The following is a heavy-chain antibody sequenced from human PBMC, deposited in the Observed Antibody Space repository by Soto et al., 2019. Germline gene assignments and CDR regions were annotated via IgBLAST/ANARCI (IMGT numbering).Heavy chain of an antibody. CDR2: IWYDGSNK. J-gene: IGHJ4*02. CDR3: ARATGGYGPIEY. Sequence: GGSLRLSCAASGFIFSSYALSWVRQAPGKGLEWVAIIWYDGSNKYYADSVKGRFTISRDNSKNTLYVEMNSLRAEDTAIYYCARATGGYGPIEYWGQGTLVTVSS. D-gene: IGHD5-12*01. V-gene: IGHV3-33*08. CDR1: GFIFSSYA.